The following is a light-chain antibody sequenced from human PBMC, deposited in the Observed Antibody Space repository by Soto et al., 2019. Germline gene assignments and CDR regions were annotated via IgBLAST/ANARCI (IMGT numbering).Light chain of an antibody. V-gene: IGKV3-11*01. Sequence: EIVLTQSPATLSLSPGERATLSCRASQSVSSYLAWYQQKPGQAPRLLIYDASNRATGIPARFSGSGSGTDFTLTIISLEPKDLAVYYCQQRSNWPPIFTFGPGTKVDIK. J-gene: IGKJ3*01. CDR2: DAS. CDR1: QSVSSY. CDR3: QQRSNWPPIFT.